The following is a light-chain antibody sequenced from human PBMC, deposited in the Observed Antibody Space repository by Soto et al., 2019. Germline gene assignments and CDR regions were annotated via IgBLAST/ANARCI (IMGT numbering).Light chain of an antibody. CDR1: SDVGGYEF. CDR2: DIS. CDR3: SSYTRSGSCA. Sequence: SDVGGYEFVSWYQQHPDNAPKLIIYDISDRPSGESSRFSGSKSANTASLTISGLQAEDEAEYYCSSYTRSGSCAFGTVSEFTV. V-gene: IGLV2-14*04. J-gene: IGLJ1*01.